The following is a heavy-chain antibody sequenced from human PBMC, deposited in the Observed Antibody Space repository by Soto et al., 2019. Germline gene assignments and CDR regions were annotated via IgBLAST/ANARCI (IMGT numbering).Heavy chain of an antibody. D-gene: IGHD2-15*01. CDR2: ISADGSGQ. CDR1: GFTFSRSP. V-gene: IGHV3-30-3*01. J-gene: IGHJ4*02. Sequence: QVQLVESGGGEVQPGTSLRLSCAASGFTFSRSPMHWVRQAPGKGLDWVGLISADGSGQHYADSVRGRFIISRENFRSTVSLQMDRLRAEDTAVYYCARPVVAGTPDYWGQGTLVSVSS. CDR3: ARPVVAGTPDY.